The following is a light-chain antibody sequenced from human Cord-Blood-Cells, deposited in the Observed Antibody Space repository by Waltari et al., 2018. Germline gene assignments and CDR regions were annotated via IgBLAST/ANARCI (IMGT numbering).Light chain of an antibody. V-gene: IGKV1-39*01. CDR2: AAS. Sequence: DIQMTQSPSSLSASVGDRVTITCRASQSISSYLNWYQQNPGKAPKLLIYAASSLQSGVPSRFSGSGSGTDFTLTISSLQPEDVATYYCQQSYSTLTFGGGTKVEIK. CDR3: QQSYSTLT. J-gene: IGKJ4*01. CDR1: QSISSY.